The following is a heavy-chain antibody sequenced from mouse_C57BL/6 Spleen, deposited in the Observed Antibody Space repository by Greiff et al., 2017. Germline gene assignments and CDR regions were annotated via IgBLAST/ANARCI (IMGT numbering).Heavy chain of an antibody. V-gene: IGHV1-82*01. D-gene: IGHD2-3*01. CDR1: GYAFSSSW. CDR2: IYPGDGDT. CDR3: ARRNPDGLLDYFDY. Sequence: VQLQQSGPELVKPGASVKISCKASGYAFSSSWMNWVKQRPGKGLEWIGRIYPGDGDTNYNGKFKGKATLTADKSSSTAYMQLSSLTSEDSAVYFCARRNPDGLLDYFDYGGQGTTLTVSS. J-gene: IGHJ2*01.